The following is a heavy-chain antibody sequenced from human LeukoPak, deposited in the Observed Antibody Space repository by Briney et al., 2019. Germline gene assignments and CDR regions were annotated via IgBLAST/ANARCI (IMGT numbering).Heavy chain of an antibody. Sequence: GESLKISCKGSGYSFTSYWIGWVRQMPGKGLEWMGIIYPGDSDTRYSPSFQGQVTISADKSISTAYLQWSSLKASDTAMYYCARQGRGPITMVRGVIISYFDYWGQGTLVTVSS. CDR3: ARQGRGPITMVRGVIISYFDY. J-gene: IGHJ4*02. CDR1: GYSFTSYW. V-gene: IGHV5-51*01. CDR2: IYPGDSDT. D-gene: IGHD3-10*01.